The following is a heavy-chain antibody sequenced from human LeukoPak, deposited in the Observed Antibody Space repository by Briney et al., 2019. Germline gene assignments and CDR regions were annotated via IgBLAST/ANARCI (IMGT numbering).Heavy chain of an antibody. J-gene: IGHJ4*02. Sequence: GGSLRLSCAASGFTFSSYGMHWVRQAPGKGLEWVAVISYDGSNKYYADSVKGRFTISRDNSKNTLYLQMNSLRAEDTAVYYCAKRPHSSGWYTDYWGQGTLVTVSS. D-gene: IGHD6-19*01. CDR1: GFTFSSYG. CDR2: ISYDGSNK. V-gene: IGHV3-30*18. CDR3: AKRPHSSGWYTDY.